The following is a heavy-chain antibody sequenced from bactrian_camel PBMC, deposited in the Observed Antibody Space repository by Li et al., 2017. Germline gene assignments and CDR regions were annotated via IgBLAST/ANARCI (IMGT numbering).Heavy chain of an antibody. CDR3: AKDWAATVDPRRLV. D-gene: IGHD4*01. CDR1: GYIGSSDC. J-gene: IGHJ4*01. V-gene: IGHV3S1*01. CDR2: IATGSGNT. Sequence: HVQLVESGGEPVQAGGSLRLACAASGYIGSSDCMAWFRQAPGKEREGVARIATGSGNTYYADSVKGRFTISQDNAKNTVYLQMNSLKPEDTAMYYCAKDWAATVDPRRLVRGQGTQVTVS.